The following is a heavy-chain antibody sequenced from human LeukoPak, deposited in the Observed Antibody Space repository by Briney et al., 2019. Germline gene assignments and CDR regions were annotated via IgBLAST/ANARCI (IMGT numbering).Heavy chain of an antibody. CDR1: GYTFTSYA. J-gene: IGHJ5*02. V-gene: IGHV7-4-1*02. CDR2: INTNTGNP. D-gene: IGHD6-13*01. CDR3: ARGDSSSWYEGNWFDP. Sequence: VASVKVSCKASGYTFTSYAMNWVRQAPGQWLEWMGWINTNTGNPTYAQGFTGRFVFSLDTSVSTAYLQISSLKAEDTAVYYCARGDSSSWYEGNWFDPWGQGTLVTVSS.